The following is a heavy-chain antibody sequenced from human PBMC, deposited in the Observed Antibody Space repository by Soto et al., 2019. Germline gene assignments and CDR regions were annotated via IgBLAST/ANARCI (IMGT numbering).Heavy chain of an antibody. D-gene: IGHD4-4*01. CDR2: INAGNGNT. CDR1: GYTFTSHA. Sequence: ASVKVSCKASGYTFTSHAMHWVRQAPGQRLEWMGWINAGNGNTKYSQKFQGRVTITRDTSASTAYMELSSLRSEDTAVYYCAGGNSNRNYYYYGMDVWGQGTTVTVSS. CDR3: AGGNSNRNYYYYGMDV. V-gene: IGHV1-3*01. J-gene: IGHJ6*02.